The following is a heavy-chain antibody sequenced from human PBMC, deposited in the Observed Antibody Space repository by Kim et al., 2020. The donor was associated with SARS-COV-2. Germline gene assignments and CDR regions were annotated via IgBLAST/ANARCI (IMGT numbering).Heavy chain of an antibody. D-gene: IGHD5-18*01. J-gene: IGHJ6*02. Sequence: GGSLRLSCAASGFTFDDYGMSWVRQAPGKGLEWVSGINWNGGSTGYADSVKGRFTISRDNAKNSLYLQMNSLRAEDTALYHCARGIQRGYSYGYGLDYYYGMDVWGQGTTVTVSS. CDR2: INWNGGST. CDR3: ARGIQRGYSYGYGLDYYYGMDV. V-gene: IGHV3-20*01. CDR1: GFTFDDYG.